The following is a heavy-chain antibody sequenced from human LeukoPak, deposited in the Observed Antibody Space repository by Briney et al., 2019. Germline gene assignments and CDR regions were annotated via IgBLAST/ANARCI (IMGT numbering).Heavy chain of an antibody. D-gene: IGHD5-18*01. CDR2: IWYDGSNK. V-gene: IGHV3-33*01. CDR3: ARDRGYSYGPDY. J-gene: IGHJ4*02. CDR1: GFTFSSYG. Sequence: GGSLRLSCAASGFTFSSYGMHWVRQALGKGLEWVAVIWYDGSNKYYADSVKGRFTISRDNSKNTLYLQMNSLRAEDTAVYYCARDRGYSYGPDYWGQGTLVTVSS.